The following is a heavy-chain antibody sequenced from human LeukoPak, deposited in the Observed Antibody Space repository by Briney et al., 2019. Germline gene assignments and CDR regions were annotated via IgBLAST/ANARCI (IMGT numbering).Heavy chain of an antibody. CDR3: ARHEYSGSYYGLSWFDP. D-gene: IGHD1-26*01. J-gene: IGHJ5*02. Sequence: PSETLSLTCTVSGGSISSSGYYWGWIRQPPGKGLEWIASIYYSGSTYYNPSLKSRVTISVDTSKNQLSLKLSSLTAADTAVYYCARHEYSGSYYGLSWFDPWGQGTLITVSS. CDR2: IYYSGST. V-gene: IGHV4-39*01. CDR1: GGSISSSGYY.